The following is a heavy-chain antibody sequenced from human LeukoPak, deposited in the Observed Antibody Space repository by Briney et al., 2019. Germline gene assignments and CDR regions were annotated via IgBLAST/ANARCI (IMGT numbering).Heavy chain of an antibody. CDR2: IIPILGIA. CDR1: GGTFSSYA. J-gene: IGHJ4*02. D-gene: IGHD6-13*01. V-gene: IGHV1-69*04. CDR3: ASGSIAAAGPNLDY. Sequence: SVKVSCKASGGTFSSYAISWVRQAPGQGLEWMGRIIPILGIANYAQKFQGRVTITADKSTSTAYMELGSLRSEDTAVYYCASGSIAAAGPNLDYWGQETLVTVSS.